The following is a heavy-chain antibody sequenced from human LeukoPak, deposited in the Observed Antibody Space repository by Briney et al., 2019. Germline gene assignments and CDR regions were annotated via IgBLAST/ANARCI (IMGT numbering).Heavy chain of an antibody. J-gene: IGHJ3*02. CDR3: ARGGAPEVDAFDI. CDR1: GGSISSGGYY. V-gene: IGHV4-31*03. CDR2: IYYSGCT. Sequence: PSETLSLTCTVPGGSISSGGYYWSWIRQHPGKGLEWIGYIYYSGCTYYNPSLKSRVTISVDTSKNQFSLKLSSVTAADTAVYYCARGGAPEVDAFDIWGQGTMVTVSS. D-gene: IGHD3-16*01.